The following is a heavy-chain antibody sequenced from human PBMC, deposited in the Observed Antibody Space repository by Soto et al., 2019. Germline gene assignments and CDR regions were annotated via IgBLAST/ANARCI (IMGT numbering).Heavy chain of an antibody. CDR1: GGSISSGDYY. J-gene: IGHJ4*02. Sequence: SETLSLTCTVSGGSISSGDYYWSWIRQPPGKGLEWIGYIYYSGSTYYNPSLKSRVTISVDTSKNQFSLKLSSVTAADTAVYYCARARISKWLNYYFNLWPQATLVPVSS. V-gene: IGHV4-30-4*01. CDR2: IYYSGST. CDR3: ARARISKWLNYYFNL. D-gene: IGHD3-22*01.